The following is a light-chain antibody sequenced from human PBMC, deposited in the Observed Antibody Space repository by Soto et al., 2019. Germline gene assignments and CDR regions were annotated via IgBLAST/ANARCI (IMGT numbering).Light chain of an antibody. CDR3: QQSSNIHFS. CDR2: GGS. Sequence: DIQMTQSPSSLAASVGERVTITCRASQNIHSFLNWYQQKPGKAPQVLIYGGSALQSGVTSRFSGSGSGTDFTLTISSLQPEDFASYFCQQSSNIHFSFGPGTRVDI. CDR1: QNIHSF. J-gene: IGKJ3*01. V-gene: IGKV1-39*01.